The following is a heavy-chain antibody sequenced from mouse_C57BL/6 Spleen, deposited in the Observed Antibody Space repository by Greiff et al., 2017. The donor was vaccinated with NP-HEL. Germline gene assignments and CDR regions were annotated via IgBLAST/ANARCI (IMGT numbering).Heavy chain of an antibody. J-gene: IGHJ1*03. Sequence: EVKLEESGGGLVQPGGSLSLSCAASGFTFTDYYMSWVRQPPGKALEWLGFIRNKANGYTTEYSASVKGRFTISRDNSQSILYLQMNALRAEDSATYYCARYGTTVVATYWYFDVWGTGTTVTVSS. CDR3: ARYGTTVVATYWYFDV. CDR2: IRNKANGYTT. CDR1: GFTFTDYY. D-gene: IGHD1-1*01. V-gene: IGHV7-3*01.